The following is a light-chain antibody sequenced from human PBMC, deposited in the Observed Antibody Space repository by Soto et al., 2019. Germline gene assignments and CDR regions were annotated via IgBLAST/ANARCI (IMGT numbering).Light chain of an antibody. Sequence: EIVMTQSPATLSVFPGERATLSCRASQSVGSNLAWYQQQPGQAPRLLIYGASTRATGIPARFTGSGSGTEFTLTISSLQSEDFAVYYCQHYSNWPPWTFGQGTKVEIK. CDR3: QHYSNWPPWT. CDR2: GAS. CDR1: QSVGSN. V-gene: IGKV3-15*01. J-gene: IGKJ1*01.